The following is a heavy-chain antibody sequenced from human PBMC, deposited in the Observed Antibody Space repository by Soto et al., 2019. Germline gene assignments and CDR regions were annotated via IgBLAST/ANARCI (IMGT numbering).Heavy chain of an antibody. CDR1: GFSFSDYY. Sequence: PGGSLRLSCAGSGFSFSDYYMSWTRQAPGKGLEWVSYISSSGDIIYYADSVKGRFTISRDNAKNSLYLQMNSLRAEDTAVYYCARDLGYYASDGYFDYWGQGTVVTVSS. CDR3: ARDLGYYASDGYFDY. J-gene: IGHJ4*02. V-gene: IGHV3-11*01. CDR2: ISSSGDII. D-gene: IGHD3-22*01.